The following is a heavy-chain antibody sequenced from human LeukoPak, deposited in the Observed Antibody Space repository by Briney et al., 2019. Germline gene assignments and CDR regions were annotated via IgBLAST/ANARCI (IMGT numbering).Heavy chain of an antibody. CDR1: GFTFSSFW. CDR2: INQDGSEK. D-gene: IGHD3-22*01. Sequence: PGGSLRLSCAASGFTFSSFWMSWVRQAPGKGLEWVANINQDGSEKTYVDSVKGRFTISRDNAKNSLYLQMNSLRAEDTAVYYCARGSSSAYYTPFDYWGQGTLVTVSS. J-gene: IGHJ4*02. CDR3: ARGSSSAYYTPFDY. V-gene: IGHV3-7*01.